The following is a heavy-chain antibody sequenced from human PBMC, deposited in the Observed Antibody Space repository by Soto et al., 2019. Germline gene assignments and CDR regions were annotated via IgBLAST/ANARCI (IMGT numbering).Heavy chain of an antibody. CDR3: ARTVRDYDILTGAVYFHY. Sequence: ETLSLTCPLSGGSISSYYWSWIRQPPGKGLEWIGYIYYSGSTNYNPSLKSRVTISVDTSKNQFSLKLSSVTAADTAVYYCARTVRDYDILTGAVYFHYWCQGTLVTVSS. CDR1: GGSISSYY. V-gene: IGHV4-59*01. D-gene: IGHD3-9*01. CDR2: IYYSGST. J-gene: IGHJ4*02.